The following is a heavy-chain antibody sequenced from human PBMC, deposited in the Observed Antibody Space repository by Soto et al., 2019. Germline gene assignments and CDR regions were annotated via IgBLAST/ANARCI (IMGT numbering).Heavy chain of an antibody. CDR3: ARSGYSYGPNID. D-gene: IGHD5-18*01. J-gene: IGHJ4*02. V-gene: IGHV1-69*01. Sequence: QVQLVQSGAEVQKPGSSVKVSCRAARGSFSASGFSWVRQAPGQGLEWVGGFIPIFGTANYAPKFQDRVTMTEDESTSTVYKAVSSLKSEDTAMYYCARSGYSYGPNIDWGQGTLVTVS. CDR2: FIPIFGTA. CDR1: RGSFSASG.